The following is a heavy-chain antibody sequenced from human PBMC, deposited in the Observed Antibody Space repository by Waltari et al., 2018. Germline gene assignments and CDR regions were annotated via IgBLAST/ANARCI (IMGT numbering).Heavy chain of an antibody. V-gene: IGHV1-2*02. Sequence: QVQLVQSGAEVKKPGASVKVSCKASGYTFTGYYMHWVRQAPGQGLEWMGWINPNSGGTNYAQKVQGRVTMTRDTSISTAYMELSRLRSDDTAWYYCARTPGGGDYDYWGQGTLVTVSS. D-gene: IGHD3-10*01. CDR3: ARTPGGGDYDY. CDR1: GYTFTGYY. J-gene: IGHJ4*02. CDR2: INPNSGGT.